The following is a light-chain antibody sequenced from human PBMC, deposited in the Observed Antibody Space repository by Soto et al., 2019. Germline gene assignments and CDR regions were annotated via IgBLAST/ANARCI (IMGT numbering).Light chain of an antibody. Sequence: EIVLTQSPGTLSLSPGEIATLYFSASQSLISNYLAWYQQKPGQAPRLLIYGASSRATGIPDRFSGSGSGTDFTLTISRLEPEDFTVYYRQRGGKGWFCVGHGTRVEIK. J-gene: IGKJ5*01. CDR1: QSLISNY. CDR3: QRGGKGWFC. V-gene: IGKV3-20*01. CDR2: GAS.